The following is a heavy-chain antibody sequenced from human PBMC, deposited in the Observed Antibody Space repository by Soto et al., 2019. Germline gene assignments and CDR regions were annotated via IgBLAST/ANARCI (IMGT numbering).Heavy chain of an antibody. V-gene: IGHV3-48*03. CDR3: ARSHGGRTYYYFGMDI. Sequence: XESLSLSCAASGFDVSLSDMSWVRQGPGKGLEWLSYISSSSGSIIFYADSVKGRFTISRDNAKNSVSLQMNSLRPDDTAVYYCARSHGGRTYYYFGMDIWGQGTTVTVSS. CDR2: ISSSSGSII. D-gene: IGHD3-16*01. J-gene: IGHJ6*02. CDR1: GFDVSLSD.